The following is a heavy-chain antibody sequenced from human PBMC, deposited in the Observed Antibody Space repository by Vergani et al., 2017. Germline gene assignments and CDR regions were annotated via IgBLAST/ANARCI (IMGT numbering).Heavy chain of an antibody. D-gene: IGHD5-24*01. CDR1: GGSFSGYY. CDR2: INHSGST. J-gene: IGHJ4*02. CDR3: ARERRRDGYHIALAIFDY. Sequence: QVQLQQWGAGLLKPSETLSLTCAVYGGSFSGYYWSWIRQPPGKGLEWIGEINHSGSTNYNPSLKSRVTISVDTSKNQFSLKLSSVTAADTAVYYGARERRRDGYHIALAIFDYWGQGTLVTVSS. V-gene: IGHV4-34*01.